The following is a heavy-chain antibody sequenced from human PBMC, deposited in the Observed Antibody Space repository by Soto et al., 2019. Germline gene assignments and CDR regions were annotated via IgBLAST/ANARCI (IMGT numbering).Heavy chain of an antibody. CDR3: ARQRCTGGSCVLDY. CDR2: ISGRSDDV. D-gene: IGHD2-8*02. J-gene: IGHJ4*02. Sequence: EVQLVESGGGLVRPGGSLRLSCAASEFEFGAYIMTWVRQAPGKGLQWVSSISGRSDDVYYGDSVTGRFTISRHNAKNSLYLQMKSLRADDTAIYYCARQRCTGGSCVLDYWGRGTLVTVSS. V-gene: IGHV3-21*01. CDR1: EFEFGAYI.